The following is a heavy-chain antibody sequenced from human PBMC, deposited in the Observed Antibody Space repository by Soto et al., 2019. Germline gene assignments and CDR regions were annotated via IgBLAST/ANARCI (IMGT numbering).Heavy chain of an antibody. CDR1: GYPFTHYG. J-gene: IGHJ6*02. V-gene: IGHV1-18*01. D-gene: IGHD3-10*01. CDR2: ISPYNGNT. CDR3: ARDTARAMVRIYYGMDV. Sequence: ASVKVSCKASGYPFTHYGITWVRQAPGQGLEWMGWISPYNGNTNYGQTLQGRVTLTTDTSTSTVYMELRSLRAEDTAVYYCARDTARAMVRIYYGMDVWGQGTTVTVSS.